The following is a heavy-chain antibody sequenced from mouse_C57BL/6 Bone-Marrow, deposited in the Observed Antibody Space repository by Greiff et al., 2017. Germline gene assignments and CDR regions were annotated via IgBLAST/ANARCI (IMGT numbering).Heavy chain of an antibody. CDR1: GYAFTNYL. D-gene: IGHD2-1*01. CDR3: ARGGGNVYFDY. J-gene: IGHJ2*01. CDR2: INPGSGGT. Sequence: VQLQQSGAELVRPGTSVKVSCKASGYAFTNYLIEWVKQRPGQGLEWIGVINPGSGGTNYNEKFKGKATLTADKSSSTAYMQLSSLTSEDSAVYFCARGGGNVYFDYWGQGTTLTVAS. V-gene: IGHV1-54*01.